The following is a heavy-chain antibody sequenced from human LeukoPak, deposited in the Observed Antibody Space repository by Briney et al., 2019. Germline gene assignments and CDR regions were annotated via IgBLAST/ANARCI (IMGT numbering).Heavy chain of an antibody. V-gene: IGHV1-2*02. J-gene: IGHJ4*02. D-gene: IGHD2-2*01. CDR3: ARANFHYCSSTTCLFDY. CDR2: INPNSGDT. Sequence: GASVKVSCKASGYTFTDYYLHWVRQAPGQGFEWMGWINPNSGDTNYAQKFQGRVTMTRDTSISTAHMEMSRLRSDDTAVYYCARANFHYCSSTTCLFDYWGQGTLVTVSS. CDR1: GYTFTDYY.